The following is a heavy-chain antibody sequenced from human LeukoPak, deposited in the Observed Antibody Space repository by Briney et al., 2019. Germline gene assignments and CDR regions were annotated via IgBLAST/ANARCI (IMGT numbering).Heavy chain of an antibody. CDR2: ISAYNGNT. D-gene: IGHD4-17*01. V-gene: IGHV1-18*01. Sequence: ASVKVSCKASGYTFSGYGFSWVRQAPGQGLEWMGRISAYNGNTKFAQKYQGRVTMTTDTSTSTAYMELRSLRSDDTAVYYCARGAGGYGDYSLWLGYWGQGTLVTVSS. CDR3: ARGAGGYGDYSLWLGY. J-gene: IGHJ4*02. CDR1: GYTFSGYG.